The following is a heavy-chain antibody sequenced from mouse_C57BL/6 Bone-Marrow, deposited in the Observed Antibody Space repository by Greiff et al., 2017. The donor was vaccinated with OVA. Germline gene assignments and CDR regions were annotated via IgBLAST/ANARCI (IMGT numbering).Heavy chain of an antibody. CDR2: IWSEGST. CDR1: GFSLTSYG. CDR3: ARHRRAVVGDFDY. J-gene: IGHJ2*01. V-gene: IGHV2-6-1*01. D-gene: IGHD1-1*01. Sequence: VKLVESGPGLVAPSQSLSITCTVSGFSLTSYGVHWVRQPPGKGLEWLVVIWSEGSTTYNSALKSRLSISKDNSKSQVFLKMNSLQTDDTAMYYCARHRRAVVGDFDYWGQGTTLTVSS.